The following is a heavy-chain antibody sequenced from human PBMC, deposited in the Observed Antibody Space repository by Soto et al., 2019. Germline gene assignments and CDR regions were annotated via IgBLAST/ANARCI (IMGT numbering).Heavy chain of an antibody. CDR2: INPNSGGT. Sequence: GASVKVSCKASGYTFTGYYMHWVRQAPGRGLEWMGWINPNSGGTNYAQKFQGRVTMTRDTSISTAYMELSRLRSDDTAVYYCARSERDYDSSGYVYWGQGTLVTVSS. CDR3: ARSERDYDSSGYVY. V-gene: IGHV1-2*02. D-gene: IGHD3-22*01. J-gene: IGHJ4*02. CDR1: GYTFTGYY.